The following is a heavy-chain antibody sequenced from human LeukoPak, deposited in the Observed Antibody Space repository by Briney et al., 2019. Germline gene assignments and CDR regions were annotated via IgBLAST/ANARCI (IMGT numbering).Heavy chain of an antibody. J-gene: IGHJ5*02. Sequence: GGSLRLSCAASGFTFSSYEMNWVRQAPGKGLEWVAVISYDGSNKYYADSVKGRFTISRDNSKNTLYLQMNSLRAEDTAVYYCAKDRGFSYYYGSGSYDNWFDPWGQGTLVTVSS. CDR2: ISYDGSNK. CDR1: GFTFSSYE. CDR3: AKDRGFSYYYGSGSYDNWFDP. V-gene: IGHV3-30*18. D-gene: IGHD3-10*01.